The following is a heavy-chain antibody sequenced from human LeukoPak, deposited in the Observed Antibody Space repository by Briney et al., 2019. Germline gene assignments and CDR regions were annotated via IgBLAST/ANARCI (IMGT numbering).Heavy chain of an antibody. Sequence: GGSLRLSCAASGFTFSSYGMHWVRQAPGKGLEWVAFIRYDGSNKYYADSVKGRFTISRDNSKNTLYLQMNSLRAEDTAVYYCARDRYSYGVFDYWGQGTLVTVSS. V-gene: IGHV3-30*02. CDR3: ARDRYSYGVFDY. CDR1: GFTFSSYG. J-gene: IGHJ4*02. D-gene: IGHD5-18*01. CDR2: IRYDGSNK.